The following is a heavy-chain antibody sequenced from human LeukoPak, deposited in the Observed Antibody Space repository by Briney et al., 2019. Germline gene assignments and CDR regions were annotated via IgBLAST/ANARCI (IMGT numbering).Heavy chain of an antibody. D-gene: IGHD3-10*01. CDR3: ARGDRFGELFH. Sequence: SETLSLTCTVSGGSLSSSSYYWGWFRQPPGKGLGWIGSIYYSGSTYYNPSLKSRVTISVDTSKNQFSLKLSSVTAADTAVYYCARGDRFGELFHWGQGTLVTVSS. J-gene: IGHJ4*02. CDR2: IYYSGST. V-gene: IGHV4-39*01. CDR1: GGSLSSSSYY.